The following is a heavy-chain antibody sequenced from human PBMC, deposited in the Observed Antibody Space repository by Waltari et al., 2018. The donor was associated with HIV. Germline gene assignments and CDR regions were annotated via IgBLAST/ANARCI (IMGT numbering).Heavy chain of an antibody. CDR1: GFTFSSYS. J-gene: IGHJ6*02. CDR2: ISSRSSYI. D-gene: IGHD6-19*01. CDR3: AREMSLIRVIAVAMDV. V-gene: IGHV3-21*01. Sequence: EVQLVESGGGLVKPGGSLRLSCAASGFTFSSYSMNWVRQAPGKWLEWVSAISSRSSYIYYADSVKGRFTISRDNAKNSLYLQMNSLRAEDTAVYYCAREMSLIRVIAVAMDVWGQGTTVTVSS.